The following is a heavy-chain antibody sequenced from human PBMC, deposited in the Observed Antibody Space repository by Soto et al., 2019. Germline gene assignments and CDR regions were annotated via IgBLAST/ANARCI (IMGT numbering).Heavy chain of an antibody. CDR2: ISGSGGST. CDR3: AKNFPPISSGWYGGDY. J-gene: IGHJ4*02. D-gene: IGHD6-19*01. V-gene: IGHV3-23*01. Sequence: GGSLRLSCAASGFTFSSYAMSWVRQSPGKGLEWVSAISGSGGSTYYADSVKGRFTISRDNSKNTLYLQMNSLRAEGTAVYYCAKNFPPISSGWYGGDYWGQGTLVTVSS. CDR1: GFTFSSYA.